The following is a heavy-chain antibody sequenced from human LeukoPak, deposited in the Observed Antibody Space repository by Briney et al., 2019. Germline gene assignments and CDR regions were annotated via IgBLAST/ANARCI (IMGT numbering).Heavy chain of an antibody. CDR2: ISYDGSNK. Sequence: PGRSLRLACAASGFTFSSYAMHWVRQAPGKGLEWVAVISYDGSNKYYADSVKGRFTISRDNSKNTLYLQMNSLRAEDTAVYYCARDNWGLHYFDYWGQGTLVTVSS. CDR3: ARDNWGLHYFDY. J-gene: IGHJ4*02. CDR1: GFTFSSYA. V-gene: IGHV3-30-3*01. D-gene: IGHD7-27*01.